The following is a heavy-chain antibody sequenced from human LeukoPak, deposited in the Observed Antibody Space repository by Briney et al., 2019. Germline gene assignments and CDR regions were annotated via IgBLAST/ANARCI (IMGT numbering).Heavy chain of an antibody. D-gene: IGHD6-13*01. J-gene: IGHJ5*02. CDR2: IIPIFGTA. Sequence: SVKVSCKASGGTFSSYAISWVRQAPGQGLEWMGGIIPIFGTANYAQKFQGRVTITADESTSTAYMELSSLRSEDTAVYYCARIAAAGTLLGWFDPWGQGTLVTVSS. V-gene: IGHV1-69*01. CDR3: ARIAAAGTLLGWFDP. CDR1: GGTFSSYA.